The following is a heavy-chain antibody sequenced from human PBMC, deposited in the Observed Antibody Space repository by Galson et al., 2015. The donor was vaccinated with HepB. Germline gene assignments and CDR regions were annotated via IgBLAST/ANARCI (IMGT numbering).Heavy chain of an antibody. J-gene: IGHJ4*02. D-gene: IGHD6-13*01. V-gene: IGHV3-23*03. Sequence: SLRLSCAASRLTFSSYAMTWVRLAPGKGLEWVSVIHGGNNRYYADSVKGRFTISRDDSINTLFLQMNSLRVEDTAVYYCAQLGTGYWGQGTLVTVSS. CDR2: IHGGNNR. CDR1: RLTFSSYA. CDR3: AQLGTGY.